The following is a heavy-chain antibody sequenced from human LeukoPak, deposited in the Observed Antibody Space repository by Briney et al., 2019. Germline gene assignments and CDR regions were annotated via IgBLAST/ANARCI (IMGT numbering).Heavy chain of an antibody. V-gene: IGHV3-23*01. CDR1: GFTFSAYG. J-gene: IGHJ1*01. Sequence: AGGSLRLSCAASGFTFSAYGMSWVRQAPGQGLEWVSGISGSGGSTYYADSVRGRFTISRDNFKNTVSLQLNSLRAEDTAMYYCAKDDDWGRFNHWGQGTLVTVSS. D-gene: IGHD3-16*01. CDR2: ISGSGGST. CDR3: AKDDDWGRFNH.